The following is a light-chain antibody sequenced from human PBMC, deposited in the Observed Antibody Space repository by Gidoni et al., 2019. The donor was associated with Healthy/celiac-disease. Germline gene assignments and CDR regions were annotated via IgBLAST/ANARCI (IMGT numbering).Light chain of an antibody. J-gene: IGKJ2*01. Sequence: GDRVTITCRASQSISSYLNWYQQKPGKAPKLLIYAASSLQSGVPSRFSGSGSGTDFTLAISSLQPEDFATYYCQQSYSTPYTFGQGTKLEIK. CDR1: QSISSY. V-gene: IGKV1-39*01. CDR3: QQSYSTPYT. CDR2: AAS.